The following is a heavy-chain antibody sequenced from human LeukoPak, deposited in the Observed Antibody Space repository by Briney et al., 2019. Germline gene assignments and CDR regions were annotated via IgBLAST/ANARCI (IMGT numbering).Heavy chain of an antibody. V-gene: IGHV4-34*01. CDR1: GGSFSSYY. D-gene: IGHD3-22*01. CDR2: IHHSGGT. CDR3: ARNGYDSSGYHFCSDS. J-gene: IGHJ4*02. Sequence: SETLSLTCAVYGGSFSSYYWSWIRQPPGKGLEWIGEIHHSGGTNYSPSLKSRITLSVDPSKSQLSLRLSSVTAADTAVYYCARNGYDSSGYHFCSDSRGRGTLVTVSS.